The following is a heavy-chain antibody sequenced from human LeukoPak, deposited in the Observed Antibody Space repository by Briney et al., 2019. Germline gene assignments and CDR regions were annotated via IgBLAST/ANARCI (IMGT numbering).Heavy chain of an antibody. CDR2: VFYSGST. D-gene: IGHD4-17*01. J-gene: IGHJ4*02. CDR1: GGSISSYY. CDR3: ARTYGDYPTYYFDY. Sequence: SETLSLTCTVSGGSISSYYWSWIRQPPGKGLEWIGYVFYSGSTNYNPSLKSRVTISLDTSKNQFSLKLSSVTAADTAVYYCARTYGDYPTYYFDYWGQGTLVTVSS. V-gene: IGHV4-59*08.